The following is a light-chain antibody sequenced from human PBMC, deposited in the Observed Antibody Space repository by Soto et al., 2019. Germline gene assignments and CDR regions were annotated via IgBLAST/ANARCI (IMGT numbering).Light chain of an antibody. J-gene: IGKJ5*01. Sequence: EIVLTQSPGTLSLSPGERATLSCRASQSVSSTYLAWYQQKPGQPPRLLIYGASSRATGIPDRFSGSGSGTDFTLTITRLESEDFAVYYCQQYVSSPVTFGQGTRLDIK. V-gene: IGKV3-20*01. CDR1: QSVSSTY. CDR2: GAS. CDR3: QQYVSSPVT.